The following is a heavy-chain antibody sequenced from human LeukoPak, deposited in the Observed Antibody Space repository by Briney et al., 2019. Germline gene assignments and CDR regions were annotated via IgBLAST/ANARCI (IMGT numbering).Heavy chain of an antibody. V-gene: IGHV3-7*01. J-gene: IGHJ3*02. CDR1: GFTFSSYW. CDR2: IKQDGSEK. CDR3: ARIYGDYVLFAFDI. D-gene: IGHD4-17*01. Sequence: GGSLRLSCAASGFTFSSYWMSWVRQAPGKGLEWVANIKQDGSEKYYVDSVKGRFTISRDNAKNSLYLQMNSLRAEDTAVYYCARIYGDYVLFAFDIWGQGTMATVSS.